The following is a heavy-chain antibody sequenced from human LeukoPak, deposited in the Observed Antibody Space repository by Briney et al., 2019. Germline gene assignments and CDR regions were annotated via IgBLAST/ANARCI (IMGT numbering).Heavy chain of an antibody. Sequence: GGSLRLSCSASGFTFSTYSMHWVRQAPGKGLEYVSAIGRNGDSTYYADSVKGRFTISRDNSKNTLYLQMSSLRPEDTAVYYCVKDREMGSGWAYFQHWGQGTLVTVSS. V-gene: IGHV3-64D*06. CDR2: IGRNGDST. CDR3: VKDREMGSGWAYFQH. D-gene: IGHD6-19*01. J-gene: IGHJ1*01. CDR1: GFTFSTYS.